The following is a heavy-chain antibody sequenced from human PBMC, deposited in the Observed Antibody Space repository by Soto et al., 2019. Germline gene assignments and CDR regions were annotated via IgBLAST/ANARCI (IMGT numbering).Heavy chain of an antibody. CDR3: ARDGYNYRTFDY. V-gene: IGHV4-30-4*01. CDR2: IYYSGST. Sequence: SETLSLTCTVSGGSISSGDYYWSWIRQPPGKGLEWIGYIYYSGSTYYNPSLKSRVTISVDTSKNQFSLKLSSVTAADTAVYYCARDGYNYRTFDYWGQGTLVTVSS. D-gene: IGHD1-1*01. CDR1: GGSISSGDYY. J-gene: IGHJ4*02.